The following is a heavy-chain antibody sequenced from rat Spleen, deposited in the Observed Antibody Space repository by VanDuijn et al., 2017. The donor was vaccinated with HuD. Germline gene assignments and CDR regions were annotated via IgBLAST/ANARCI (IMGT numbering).Heavy chain of an antibody. Sequence: QVQLEESGPGLVQPSQTLSLTCTVSGFSLTSHHVHWVRQPPGNGLEWVGIMWRDGTISYNSTLESRPSISRDTSKSQVFLRMSSLQTEDTATYYCARSDGTHYYLPFADWGRGTLVTVSS. CDR3: ARSDGTHYYLPFAD. CDR2: MWRDGTI. J-gene: IGHJ3*01. V-gene: IGHV2-32*01. CDR1: GFSLTSHH. D-gene: IGHD1-12*02.